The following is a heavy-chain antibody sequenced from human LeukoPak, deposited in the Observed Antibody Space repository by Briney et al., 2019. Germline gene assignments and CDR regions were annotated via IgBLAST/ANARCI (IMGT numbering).Heavy chain of an antibody. D-gene: IGHD6-13*01. J-gene: IGHJ4*02. V-gene: IGHV3-23*01. CDR1: GFSFGTYA. CDR2: ISGSGDNNDNT. Sequence: PGGSLRLSCAASGFSFGTYAMSWVRQAPGKGLEWVSAISGSGDNNDNTHYADSVKGQFTISRDNSKNTLYLQMSSLRAEDAAVYYCAKSGSTSWYLDYWGQGTLVTVSS. CDR3: AKSGSTSWYLDY.